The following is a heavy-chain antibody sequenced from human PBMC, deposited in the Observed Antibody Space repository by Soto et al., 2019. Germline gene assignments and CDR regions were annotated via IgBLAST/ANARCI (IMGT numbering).Heavy chain of an antibody. CDR1: GFTFSSYA. Sequence: PGGSLRLSCAASGFTFSSYAMSWVRQAPGKGLEWVSAISGSGGSTYYADSVKGRFTISRDNSKTTLYLQMSSLRAEDTAVYYCAKVGYCSGGSCYSDLFYFDYWGQGTLVTVSS. CDR3: AKVGYCSGGSCYSDLFYFDY. CDR2: ISGSGGST. D-gene: IGHD2-15*01. J-gene: IGHJ4*02. V-gene: IGHV3-23*01.